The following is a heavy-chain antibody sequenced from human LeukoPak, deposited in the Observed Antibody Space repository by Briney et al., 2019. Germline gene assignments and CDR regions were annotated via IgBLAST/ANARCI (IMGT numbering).Heavy chain of an antibody. D-gene: IGHD3-16*01. CDR2: IIPIFGTA. Sequence: GASVKVSCTASGYTFTNYGLSWVRQAPGQGLEWMGGIIPIFGTANYAQKFQGRVTITADKSTSTAYMELSSLRSEDTAVYYCAKVGFPMITFGGVIPWFDPWGQGTLVTVSS. J-gene: IGHJ5*02. CDR3: AKVGFPMITFGGVIPWFDP. CDR1: GYTFTNYG. V-gene: IGHV1-69*06.